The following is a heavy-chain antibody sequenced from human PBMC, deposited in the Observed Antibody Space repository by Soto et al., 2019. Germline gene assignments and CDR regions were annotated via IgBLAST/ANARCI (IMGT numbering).Heavy chain of an antibody. CDR3: ARDEGYYDSSGYRGGAFDI. V-gene: IGHV6-1*01. Sequence: PSQTLSLTCAISGDSVSSNSAAWNWIRQSPSRGLEWLGRTYYRSKWYKDYAVSVKSRITINPDTSKNQFSLQLNSVTPEDTAVYYCARDEGYYDSSGYRGGAFDIWGQGKMGTVAS. CDR2: TYYRSKWYK. J-gene: IGHJ3*02. D-gene: IGHD3-22*01. CDR1: GDSVSSNSAA.